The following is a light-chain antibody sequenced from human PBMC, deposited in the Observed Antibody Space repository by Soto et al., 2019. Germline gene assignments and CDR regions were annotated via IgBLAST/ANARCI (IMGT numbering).Light chain of an antibody. CDR3: QQYNSYSFTWT. Sequence: DIQMTQSPSTLSASVGDRVTITCRASQSISSWLAWYQQKPGKAPKPLIYKASSLESGVPSRFSGSGSGTEFTLTISSLQPDDFATYYCQQYNSYSFTWTFGQGTKVEIK. CDR2: KAS. CDR1: QSISSW. V-gene: IGKV1-5*03. J-gene: IGKJ1*01.